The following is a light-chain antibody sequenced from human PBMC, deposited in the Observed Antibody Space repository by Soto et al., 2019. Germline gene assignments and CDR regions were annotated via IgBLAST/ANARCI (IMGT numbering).Light chain of an antibody. V-gene: IGKV3-15*01. J-gene: IGKJ1*01. CDR3: QQYNNWPWT. CDR2: GAS. Sequence: EFVLTQSPGTLSLSPGERATLSCRASQSVSSNLAWYQQKPGQAPRLLIYGASSRATGIPARFSGSGSGTEFTLTISRLQPEDFAVYYCQQYNNWPWTFGQGTKVDIK. CDR1: QSVSSN.